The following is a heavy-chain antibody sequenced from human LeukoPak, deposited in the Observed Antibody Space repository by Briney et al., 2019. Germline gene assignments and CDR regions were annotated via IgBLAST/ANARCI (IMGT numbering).Heavy chain of an antibody. CDR3: ARDRDPYGAGSYWL. CDR2: INSDGSST. V-gene: IGHV3-74*01. Sequence: GGSLRLSCAASGFTFSSYWMHWVRQAPGKGLVWVSRINSDGSSTSYADSVKGRFTISRDNAKKSLYLQMNSLRAEDTALYYCARDRDPYGAGSYWLWGQGTLVTVSS. CDR1: GFTFSSYW. J-gene: IGHJ4*02. D-gene: IGHD3-10*01.